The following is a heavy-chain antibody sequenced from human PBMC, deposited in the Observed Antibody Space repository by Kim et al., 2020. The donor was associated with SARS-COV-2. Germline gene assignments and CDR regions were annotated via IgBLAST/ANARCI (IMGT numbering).Heavy chain of an antibody. V-gene: IGHV4-31*03. CDR1: GGSISSGGYY. CDR2: IYYSGST. J-gene: IGHJ1*01. D-gene: IGHD3-9*01. Sequence: SETLSLTCTVSGGSISSGGYYWSWIRQHPGKGLEWIGYIYYSGSTYYNPSLKSRVTISVDTSKNQFSLKLSSVTAAATAVYYCASSLDILTPIPLQHWGQGTLVTVSS. CDR3: ASSLDILTPIPLQH.